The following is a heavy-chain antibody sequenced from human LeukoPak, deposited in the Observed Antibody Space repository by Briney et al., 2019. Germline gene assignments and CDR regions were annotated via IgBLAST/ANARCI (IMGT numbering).Heavy chain of an antibody. D-gene: IGHD6-13*01. CDR2: IFYSGST. CDR3: ARHPHGRWYVGLREFDP. Sequence: PSETLSLTCTVSGGSISTSNYYWGWIRQPPGKGLEWIGNIFYSGSTYYSPSLKSRVTISLDTSRNQFSLKLNSVTAADTAVYYCARHPHGRWYVGLREFDPWGQGTLVTVSS. J-gene: IGHJ5*02. CDR1: GGSISTSNYY. V-gene: IGHV4-39*01.